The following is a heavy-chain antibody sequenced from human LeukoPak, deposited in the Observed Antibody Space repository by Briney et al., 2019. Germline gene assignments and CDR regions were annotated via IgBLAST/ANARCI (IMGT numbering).Heavy chain of an antibody. V-gene: IGHV1-69*01. CDR1: GGTFSSYA. CDR2: IIPIFGTA. CDR3: AREKYYGSGSYYNEYYYYYMDV. D-gene: IGHD3-10*01. Sequence: ASVKVSCKASGGTFSSYAISWVRQAPGQGLEWMGGIIPIFGTANYAQKFQGRVTITADESTSTAYMELSSLRSEDTAVYYCAREKYYGSGSYYNEYYYYYMDVWGKGTTVTVSS. J-gene: IGHJ6*03.